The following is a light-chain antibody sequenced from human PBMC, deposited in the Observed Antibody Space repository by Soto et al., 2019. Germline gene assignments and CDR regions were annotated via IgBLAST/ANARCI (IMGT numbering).Light chain of an antibody. V-gene: IGKV1-5*01. J-gene: IGKJ4*01. Sequence: DIQMTQSPSTLSASVGDRVTITCRASQSISSWLAWYQQKPGKAPKLLIYDASSLESGVPSRFSGSGSGTEFTLTISSRQPDDFATYYCQQYNSYSLTFGGGPKVQLK. CDR2: DAS. CDR1: QSISSW. CDR3: QQYNSYSLT.